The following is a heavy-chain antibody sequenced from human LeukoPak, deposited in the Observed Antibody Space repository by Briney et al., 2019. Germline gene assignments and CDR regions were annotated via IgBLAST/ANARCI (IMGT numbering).Heavy chain of an antibody. CDR3: SWNGYSSSWYSLDY. J-gene: IGHJ4*02. D-gene: IGHD6-13*01. Sequence: GGSLRLSCAASGFTFSSYGMSWVRQAPGKGLEWVSAISGSGGSTYYADSVKGRFTISRDNSKNTLYLQMNSLRAEDTAVYYCSWNGYSSSWYSLDYWGQGTLVTVSS. CDR1: GFTFSSYG. V-gene: IGHV3-23*01. CDR2: ISGSGGST.